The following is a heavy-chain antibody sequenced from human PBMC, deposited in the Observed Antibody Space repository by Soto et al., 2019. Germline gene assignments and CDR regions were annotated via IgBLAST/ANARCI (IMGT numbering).Heavy chain of an antibody. CDR2: ISYDGSDK. D-gene: IGHD3-16*01. CDR1: GFTFSSFG. CDR3: AITSGYDYVWGSSGLDP. Sequence: GGSLRLSCAASGFTFSSFGMHWVRQAPDKGLQWVAVISYDGSDKYYADSVKGRFTISRDDSTNTMYLQMNSLRPEDTAVYYCAITSGYDYVWGSSGLDPWGQGTLVTVSS. J-gene: IGHJ5*02. V-gene: IGHV3-30*03.